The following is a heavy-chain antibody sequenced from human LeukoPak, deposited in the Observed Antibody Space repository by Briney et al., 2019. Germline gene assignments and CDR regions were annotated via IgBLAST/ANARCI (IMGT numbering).Heavy chain of an antibody. CDR3: ARGDPGIATTGPPFDY. CDR1: GFTFSSYE. D-gene: IGHD6-13*01. Sequence: GRSLRLSCAASGFTFSSYEMNWVRQAPGKGLEWVSYISSSGNTIYYADSVKGRFTISRDNAKNSLYLQMNSLRAEDTAVYYCARGDPGIATTGPPFDYWGQGTLVTVSS. CDR2: ISSSGNTI. V-gene: IGHV3-48*03. J-gene: IGHJ4*02.